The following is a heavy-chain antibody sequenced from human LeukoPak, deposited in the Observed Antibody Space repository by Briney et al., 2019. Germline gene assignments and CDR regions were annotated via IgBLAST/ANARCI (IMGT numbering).Heavy chain of an antibody. CDR1: GFTFSSYT. CDR2: ITNDHNHI. Sequence: GGSLRLSCAASGFTFSSYTMNWVRQAPGKGLEWVSSITNDHNHIYYADSVKGRFTISRDIAKNSLYLQMNSLRAEDTAVYYCARDLYGDYVFDYWGQGTLVTVSS. V-gene: IGHV3-21*01. J-gene: IGHJ4*02. D-gene: IGHD4-17*01. CDR3: ARDLYGDYVFDY.